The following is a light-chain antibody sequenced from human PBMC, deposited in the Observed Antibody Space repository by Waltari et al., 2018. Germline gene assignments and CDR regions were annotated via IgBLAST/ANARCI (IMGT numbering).Light chain of an antibody. V-gene: IGKV1-33*01. CDR2: DAS. CDR1: QDISNY. CDR3: QRYDNLPIFA. J-gene: IGKJ3*01. Sequence: DIQMTQSPSSLSASVGDRVTITCQASQDISNYLNWYQQKPGKAPKLLIHDASKLETGVPSRFSGSQSGTHCTLTISSLQPEDIATYYCQRYDNLPIFAFGPGTKVDVK.